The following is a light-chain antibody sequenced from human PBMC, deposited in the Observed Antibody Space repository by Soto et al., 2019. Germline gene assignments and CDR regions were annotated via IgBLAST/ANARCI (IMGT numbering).Light chain of an antibody. CDR2: GTF. V-gene: IGKV1-9*01. CDR3: QHLNNYPPFT. CDR1: QDIKTY. Sequence: IQLTQSPSSLSASVGDRVSITCRASQDIKTYLAWYQQKRGKAPKLLISGTFTLQSGVPSRFNGSGSGTDFTLTISRLQPEDFATYYCQHLNNYPPFTFGPGT. J-gene: IGKJ3*01.